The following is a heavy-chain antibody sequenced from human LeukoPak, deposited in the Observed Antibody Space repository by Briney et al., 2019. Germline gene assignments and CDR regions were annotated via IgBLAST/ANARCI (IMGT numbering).Heavy chain of an antibody. CDR3: ARDRYYYDSSSYYHLDY. CDR2: ISGSGGST. Sequence: GGSLRLSCAASGFTFSSYAMSWVRQAPGKGLEWVSAISGSGGSTYYADSVKGRFTISRDNSKNTLYLQMNSLRAEDTAVYFCARDRYYYDSSSYYHLDYWGQGTLVTVSS. CDR1: GFTFSSYA. J-gene: IGHJ4*02. D-gene: IGHD3-22*01. V-gene: IGHV3-23*01.